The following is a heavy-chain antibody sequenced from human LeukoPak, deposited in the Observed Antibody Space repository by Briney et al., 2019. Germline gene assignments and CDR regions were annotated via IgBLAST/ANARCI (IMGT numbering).Heavy chain of an antibody. D-gene: IGHD3-22*01. V-gene: IGHV1-69*04. J-gene: IGHJ4*02. CDR3: ARGTMLVVAEIHY. CDR2: IIPILGIA. Sequence: ASVKVSCKASGGTFSSYAISWVRQAPGQGLEWMGRIIPILGIANYAQKFQGRVTMTRDTSTSTVYMELSSLRSEDTAVYYCARGTMLVVAEIHYWGQGTLVTVSS. CDR1: GGTFSSYA.